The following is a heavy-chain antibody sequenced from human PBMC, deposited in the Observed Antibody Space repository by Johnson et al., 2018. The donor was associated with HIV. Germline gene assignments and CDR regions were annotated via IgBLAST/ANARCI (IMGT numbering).Heavy chain of an antibody. CDR2: ISYDGSNK. Sequence: QVQLVESGGGLVQPGGSLRLSCAASGFTFSSYAMHWVRQAPGQGLEWVAVISYDGSNKYYADSVQGRFTISRDNSKNTLYLQMNSLRAEDTAVYYCARDRWYSSSSGGVDDAFDIWGQGTMVTVSS. V-gene: IGHV3-30*04. J-gene: IGHJ3*02. D-gene: IGHD6-6*01. CDR3: ARDRWYSSSSGGVDDAFDI. CDR1: GFTFSSYA.